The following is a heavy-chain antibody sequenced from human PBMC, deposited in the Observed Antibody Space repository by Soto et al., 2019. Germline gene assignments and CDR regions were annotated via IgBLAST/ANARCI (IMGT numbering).Heavy chain of an antibody. CDR1: GFTFSSYA. V-gene: IGHV3-23*01. CDR3: VPMGYYYYGMDV. CDR2: ISGSGGST. D-gene: IGHD3-16*01. Sequence: PVGSLRLSCAASGFTFSSYAMSWVRQAPGKGLEWVSAISGSGGSTYYADSVKGRFTISRDNSKNTLYLQMNSLRAEDTAVYYCVPMGYYYYGMDVWGQGTTVTVSS. J-gene: IGHJ6*02.